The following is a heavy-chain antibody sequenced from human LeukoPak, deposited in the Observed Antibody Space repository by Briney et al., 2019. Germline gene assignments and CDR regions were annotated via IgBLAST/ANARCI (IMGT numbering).Heavy chain of an antibody. J-gene: IGHJ4*02. Sequence: PGGSLRLSCAASGFTFSDYYMSWIRQAPGKGLEWVSYISSSGSNIYYADSVKGRFTISRENAKNSLYLKMNSLRAEDTAVYYCAREAGSGSYSNYWGQGTLVTVSS. V-gene: IGHV3-11*01. CDR1: GFTFSDYY. D-gene: IGHD3-10*01. CDR2: ISSSGSNI. CDR3: AREAGSGSYSNY.